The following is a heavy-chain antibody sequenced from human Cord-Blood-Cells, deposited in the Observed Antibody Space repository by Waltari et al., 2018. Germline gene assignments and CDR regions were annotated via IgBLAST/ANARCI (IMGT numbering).Heavy chain of an antibody. CDR3: ARIPYLSSGYYYYYYYGMDV. CDR1: GGSISSRSYY. D-gene: IGHD3-22*01. CDR2: IYYSGST. J-gene: IGHJ6*02. Sequence: QLQLQESGPGLVKPSETLSLTCTVSGGSISSRSYYWGWIRQPPGKGLEWIGSIYYSGSTYYNPSLKSRVTISVDTSKNQFSLKLSSVTAADTAVYYCARIPYLSSGYYYYYYYGMDVWGQGTTVTVSS. V-gene: IGHV4-39*01.